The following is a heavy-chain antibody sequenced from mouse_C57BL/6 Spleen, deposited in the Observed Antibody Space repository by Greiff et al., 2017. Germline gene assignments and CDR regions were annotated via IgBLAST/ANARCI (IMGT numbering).Heavy chain of an antibody. Sequence: VMLVESGPGLVQPSQSLSITCTVSGFSLTSYGVHWVRQSPGKGLEWLGVIWRGGSTDYNAAFMSRLSITKDNSKSQVFFKMNSLQADDTAIYYCAKMGYYGSSPYFDYWGQGTTLTVSS. D-gene: IGHD1-1*01. CDR1: GFSLTSYG. CDR2: IWRGGST. CDR3: AKMGYYGSSPYFDY. J-gene: IGHJ2*01. V-gene: IGHV2-5*01.